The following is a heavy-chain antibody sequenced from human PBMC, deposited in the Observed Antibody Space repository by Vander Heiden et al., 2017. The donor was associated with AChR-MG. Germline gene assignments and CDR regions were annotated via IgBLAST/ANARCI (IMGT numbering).Heavy chain of an antibody. V-gene: IGHV3-23*01. Sequence: EVQLLESGGGLVQPGGSLRLSCAASGFTFSRYAVSWVRQAPGKGLEWCSAISGSGGSTYYADSVKGRFTISRDNSKNTLYLQMNSLRAEDTAVYYCAKDEGPYYYGSGTQPADYWGQGTLVTVSS. J-gene: IGHJ4*02. CDR3: AKDEGPYYYGSGTQPADY. D-gene: IGHD3-10*01. CDR1: GFTFSRYA. CDR2: ISGSGGST.